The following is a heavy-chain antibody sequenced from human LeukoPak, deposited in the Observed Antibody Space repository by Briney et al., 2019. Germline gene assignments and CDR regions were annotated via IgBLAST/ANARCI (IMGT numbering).Heavy chain of an antibody. V-gene: IGHV3-9*01. Sequence: GGSLRLSCAASGFTFSSYGMSWVRQAPGKGLEWVSGISWNSGSIGYADSVKGRFTISRDNAKNSLYLQMNSLRAEDTALYYCAKDMSYWGQGTLVTVSS. CDR3: AKDMSY. CDR2: ISWNSGSI. CDR1: GFTFSSYG. J-gene: IGHJ4*02.